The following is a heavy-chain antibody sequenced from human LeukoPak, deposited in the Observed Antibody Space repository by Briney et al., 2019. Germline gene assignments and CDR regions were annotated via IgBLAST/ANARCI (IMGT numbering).Heavy chain of an antibody. J-gene: IGHJ4*02. Sequence: SETLCLTCAVYGGSFGGYYWSWIRQPPGKGLEWIGEINHSGSTNYNPSLKSRVTISVDTSKNQFSLKLSSVTAADTAVYYCASICRDGYNERFDYWGQGTLVTVSS. D-gene: IGHD5-24*01. CDR1: GGSFGGYY. CDR2: INHSGST. CDR3: ASICRDGYNERFDY. V-gene: IGHV4-34*01.